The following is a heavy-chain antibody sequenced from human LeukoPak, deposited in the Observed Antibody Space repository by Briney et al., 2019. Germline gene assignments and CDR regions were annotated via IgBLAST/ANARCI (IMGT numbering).Heavy chain of an antibody. CDR2: IYPGDSDT. CDR3: ARRRSHDYGDYAGWFDP. Sequence: GESLKISCKGSGYSFTSYWIGWVRQMPGKGLEWMGIIYPGDSDTRYSPSFQGQVTISADKSISTAYLQWSSLKASDTAMYYCARRRSHDYGDYAGWFDPWGQGTLVTVSS. D-gene: IGHD4-17*01. CDR1: GYSFTSYW. V-gene: IGHV5-51*01. J-gene: IGHJ5*02.